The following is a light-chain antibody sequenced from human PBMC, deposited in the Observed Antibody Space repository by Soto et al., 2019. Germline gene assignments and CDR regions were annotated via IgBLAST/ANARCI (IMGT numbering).Light chain of an antibody. CDR3: SSYTDSSTVL. V-gene: IGLV2-14*03. CDR1: NRDVGGYNY. CDR2: DVT. J-gene: IGLJ7*01. Sequence: QSALTQPASVSGSPGQSITISCSGTNRDVGGYNYVSWYQHHPGKAPKLMIYDVTNRPSGVSNRVSGSRSGNTADLTIAWLQAEDEASYYCSSYTDSSTVLFGGGTQLAVL.